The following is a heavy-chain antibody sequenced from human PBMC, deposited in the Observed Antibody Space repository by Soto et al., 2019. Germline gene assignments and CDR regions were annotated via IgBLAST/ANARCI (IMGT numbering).Heavy chain of an antibody. CDR1: GDSVRNQY. CDR3: ARTLDYGHMDV. CDR2: IYRSGST. D-gene: IGHD3-16*01. V-gene: IGHV4-4*09. J-gene: IGHJ6*03. Sequence: SETLSLICTVSGDSVRNQYWSWIRRPPGRGLEWIGYIYRSGSTKYNPSLKSRLTISVDTSKNQFSLKLSSVTAADTAVYYCARTLDYGHMDVWGKGTTVTVPS.